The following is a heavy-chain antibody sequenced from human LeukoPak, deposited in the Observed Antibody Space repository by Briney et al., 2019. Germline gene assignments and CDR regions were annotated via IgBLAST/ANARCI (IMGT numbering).Heavy chain of an antibody. J-gene: IGHJ6*03. V-gene: IGHV3-30*01. CDR2: SSSDGNNE. D-gene: IGHD1-26*01. CDR3: ARGSATTLYYYYYMDV. Sequence: GGSLRLSCAASGLSFSNNPMHWVRQAPGRGLEWVAVSSSDGNNEYYADSVKGRFTISRDNSKNTLYLQMNSLRPEDTAVYYCARGSATTLYYYYYMDVWGKGTTVTVSS. CDR1: GLSFSNNP.